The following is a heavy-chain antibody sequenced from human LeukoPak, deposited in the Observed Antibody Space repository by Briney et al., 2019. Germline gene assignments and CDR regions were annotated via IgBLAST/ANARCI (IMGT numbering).Heavy chain of an antibody. Sequence: GESLKISCKGSGYSFGNYWIGWVRQLPGKGLEWMGIIYPGDSDVRYSPSFQGQVTISADKSISTAYLQWSSLQASDTAMYYCARQGYNSTWDRYLAYWGQGTQVTVSS. CDR3: ARQGYNSTWDRYLAY. J-gene: IGHJ4*02. CDR2: IYPGDSDV. CDR1: GYSFGNYW. D-gene: IGHD6-13*01. V-gene: IGHV5-51*01.